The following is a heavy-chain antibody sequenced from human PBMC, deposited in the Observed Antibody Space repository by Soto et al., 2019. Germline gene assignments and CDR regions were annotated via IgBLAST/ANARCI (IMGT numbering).Heavy chain of an antibody. CDR3: ARGIYSKVGATIWFDP. Sequence: SETLSLTCTVSGGSINSYYWSWVRQPAGKGLEWIGRIYTSGSTNYNPSLKSRVTMSVDTSKNRFSLKLSSVTAADTAVYYCARGIYSKVGATIWFDPWGQGTLVTVSS. J-gene: IGHJ5*02. CDR2: IYTSGST. V-gene: IGHV4-4*07. D-gene: IGHD1-26*01. CDR1: GGSINSYY.